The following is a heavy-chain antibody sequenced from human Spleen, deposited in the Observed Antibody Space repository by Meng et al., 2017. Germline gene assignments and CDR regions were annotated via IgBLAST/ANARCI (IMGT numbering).Heavy chain of an antibody. D-gene: IGHD4-23*01. CDR2: IVPIFGTP. J-gene: IGHJ4*02. Sequence: QLGERGPGVKKPVSAVKASCKASGGTFSTYIINWGRQAPGQGLEWVRGIVPIFGTPDYAQKFQGRVTITADKSTSTAYMELSSLRSEDTAVYYCARDLDYGGNSYWGQGTLVTVSS. V-gene: IGHV1-69*06. CDR3: ARDLDYGGNSY. CDR1: GGTFSTYI.